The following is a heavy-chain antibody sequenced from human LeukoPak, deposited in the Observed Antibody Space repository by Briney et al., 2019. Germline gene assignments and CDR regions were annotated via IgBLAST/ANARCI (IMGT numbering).Heavy chain of an antibody. Sequence: PSETLSLTCTVSGGSISSYYWSWIRQPPGKGLEWIGYIYYSGSTYYNPSLKSRVTISVDTSKNQFSLKLSSVTAADTAVYYCASQEPMYYDSSGRLDYWGQGTLVTVSS. D-gene: IGHD3-22*01. CDR3: ASQEPMYYDSSGRLDY. CDR1: GGSISSYY. J-gene: IGHJ4*02. V-gene: IGHV4-59*12. CDR2: IYYSGST.